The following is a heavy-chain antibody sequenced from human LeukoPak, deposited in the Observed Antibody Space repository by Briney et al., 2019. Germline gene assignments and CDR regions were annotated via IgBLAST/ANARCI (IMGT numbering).Heavy chain of an antibody. D-gene: IGHD3-22*01. CDR2: ISTSGSTI. J-gene: IGHJ4*02. V-gene: IGHV3-11*04. Sequence: GGSLRLSCAASGFTFSDYYMSWVRQAPGKGLEWVSYISTSGSTIYYADSVKGRFTISRDNGKNSLYLQMRSLRDEDTAVYYSARDYYYDNSGQPVRVDYWGPGTLVTVSS. CDR3: ARDYYYDNSGQPVRVDY. CDR1: GFTFSDYY.